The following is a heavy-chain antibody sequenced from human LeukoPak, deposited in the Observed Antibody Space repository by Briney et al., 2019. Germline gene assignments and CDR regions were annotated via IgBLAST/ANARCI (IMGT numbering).Heavy chain of an antibody. J-gene: IGHJ3*02. CDR3: ARGYYYDSSGYYISGSDAFDI. CDR2: IYHSGST. CDR1: GGSISSGGYS. D-gene: IGHD3-22*01. V-gene: IGHV4-30-2*01. Sequence: PSETLSLTCAVSGGSISSGGYSWSWIRQPPGKGLEWIGYIYHSGSTYYNPSLKSRVTISVDRSKNQFSLKLSSVTAADTAVYYCARGYYYDSSGYYISGSDAFDIWGQGTMVTVSS.